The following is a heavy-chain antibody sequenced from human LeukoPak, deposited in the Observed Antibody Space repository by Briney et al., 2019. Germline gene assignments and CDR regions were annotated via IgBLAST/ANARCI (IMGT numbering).Heavy chain of an antibody. D-gene: IGHD3-22*01. CDR3: ARTLDSRRYIVRRPYSMDV. J-gene: IGHJ6*02. V-gene: IGHV4-34*01. Sequence: SETLSLTCAVYGGSFSGYYWNRIRQPPGKGLEWIGEINHSGSTTYNRSLKSRVTISLDTSNNQFSLKLSSVTAADTAVYYCARTLDSRRYIVRRPYSMDVWGQGTTVTVSS. CDR1: GGSFSGYY. CDR2: INHSGST.